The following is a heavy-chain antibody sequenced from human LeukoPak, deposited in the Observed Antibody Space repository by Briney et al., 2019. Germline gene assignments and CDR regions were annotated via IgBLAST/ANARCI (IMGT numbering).Heavy chain of an antibody. CDR3: ARGPNYGSRTDYLDY. Sequence: LSGGSLRLSCAASGFTFSSYAMHWVRQAPGKGLEWVANIKQGGGERNYVDSVKGRFTVSRDDAKSSLYLQMNSLRAEDTAIYYCARGPNYGSRTDYLDYWGQGTLVTVSS. CDR2: IKQGGGER. CDR1: GFTFSSYA. D-gene: IGHD4-17*01. V-gene: IGHV3-7*03. J-gene: IGHJ4*02.